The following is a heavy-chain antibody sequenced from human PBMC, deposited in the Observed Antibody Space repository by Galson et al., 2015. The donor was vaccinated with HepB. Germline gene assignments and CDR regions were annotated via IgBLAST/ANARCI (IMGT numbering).Heavy chain of an antibody. Sequence: SLRLSCAASGFTFSSYAMHWVRQAPGKGLEWVAVISYDGSNKYYADSVKGRFTISRDNSKNTLYLQMNSLRAEDTAVYYCARAIAVAGTGFDYWGQGTLVTVSS. CDR3: ARAIAVAGTGFDY. CDR1: GFTFSSYA. V-gene: IGHV3-30-3*01. D-gene: IGHD6-19*01. J-gene: IGHJ4*02. CDR2: ISYDGSNK.